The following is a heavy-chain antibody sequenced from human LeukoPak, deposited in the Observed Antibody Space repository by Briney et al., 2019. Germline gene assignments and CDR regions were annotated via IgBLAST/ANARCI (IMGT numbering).Heavy chain of an antibody. V-gene: IGHV4-61*02. J-gene: IGHJ4*02. CDR1: GGSIRSGSYY. D-gene: IGHD5-12*01. CDR3: ARGGYSGYHIDY. CDR2: IYTSGST. Sequence: SETLSLTCTVSGGSIRSGSYYWSWIRQPAGKGLEWIGRIYTSGSTNYNPSLKSRVTISVDTSKNQFSLKLSSVTAADTAVYYCARGGYSGYHIDYWGQGTLVTVSS.